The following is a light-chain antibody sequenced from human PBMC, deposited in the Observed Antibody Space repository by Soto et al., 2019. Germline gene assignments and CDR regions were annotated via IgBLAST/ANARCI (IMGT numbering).Light chain of an antibody. Sequence: EIVLTQSPGTLSLSPGEGATLSCRASQSVSGTYLAWYQQTPGQAPRLLIYGASNRATGIPDRFSGSGSGTDFTLTISRLEPEDFTVYYCQQYGTLPTTFGPGTKVDVK. CDR2: GAS. V-gene: IGKV3-20*01. J-gene: IGKJ3*01. CDR1: QSVSGTY. CDR3: QQYGTLPTT.